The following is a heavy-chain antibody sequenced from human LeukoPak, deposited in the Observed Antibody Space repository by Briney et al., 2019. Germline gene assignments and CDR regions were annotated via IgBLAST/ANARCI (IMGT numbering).Heavy chain of an antibody. CDR1: GYSISSGYY. J-gene: IGHJ4*02. CDR3: AREPYSSGWPHFDY. Sequence: SETLSLTCTVFGYSISSGYYWGWIRQPPGKGLEWIGSIYHSGSTYYNPSLKSRVTISVDTSKNQFSLKLSSVTAADTAVYYCAREPYSSGWPHFDYWGQGTLVTVSS. D-gene: IGHD6-19*01. V-gene: IGHV4-38-2*02. CDR2: IYHSGST.